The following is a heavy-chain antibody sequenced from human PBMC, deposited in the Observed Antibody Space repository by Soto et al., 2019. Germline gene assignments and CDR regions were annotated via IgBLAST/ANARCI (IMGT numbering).Heavy chain of an antibody. CDR3: AREPGISWLGGYYYYGMDV. J-gene: IGHJ6*02. CDR2: ISAYNGNT. D-gene: IGHD6-19*01. V-gene: IGHV1-18*04. Sequence: RASVKVSCKASGYTFTSYGISWVRQAPGQGLEWMGWISAYNGNTNYAQKLQGRATMTTDTSTSTAYMELRSLRSDDTAVYYCAREPGISWLGGYYYYGMDVWGQGTTVTVSS. CDR1: GYTFTSYG.